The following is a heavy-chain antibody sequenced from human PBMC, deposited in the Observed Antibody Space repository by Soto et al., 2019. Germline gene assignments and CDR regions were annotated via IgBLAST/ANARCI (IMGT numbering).Heavy chain of an antibody. D-gene: IGHD3-16*02. V-gene: IGHV3-23*01. CDR3: AKGPPLMGDYVWGSYRYRAERSDY. J-gene: IGHJ4*02. CDR1: GFTFISYA. CDR2: ISGSGGST. Sequence: GGSLRLSCAASGFTFISYAMSWVLQAPWKGLEWVSAISGSGGSTYYADSVKGRFTISRDNSKNTLYLQMNSLRAEDTAVYYCAKGPPLMGDYVWGSYRYRAERSDYWGQGT.